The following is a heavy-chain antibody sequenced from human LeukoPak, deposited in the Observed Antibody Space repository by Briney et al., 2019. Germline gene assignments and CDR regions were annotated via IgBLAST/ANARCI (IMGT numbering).Heavy chain of an antibody. Sequence: SETLSLTCTVSGGSISSSSYYWGWIRQPPGKGLEWIGSIYYSGRTYYNPSLTSRVTISVDTSNNQFSLKLSSVTAADTAVFYCARQTWAGAYGILTACDDWGRGTLVTVSS. V-gene: IGHV4-39*01. CDR1: GGSISSSSYY. D-gene: IGHD3-9*01. CDR3: ARQTWAGAYGILTACDD. CDR2: IYYSGRT. J-gene: IGHJ4*02.